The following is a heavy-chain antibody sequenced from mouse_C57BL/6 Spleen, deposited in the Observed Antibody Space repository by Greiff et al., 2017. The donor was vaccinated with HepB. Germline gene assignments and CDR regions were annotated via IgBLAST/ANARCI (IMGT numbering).Heavy chain of an antibody. CDR1: GFTFSDYY. CDR3: ARQGPYYYGSSGYFDY. Sequence: EVKLEESGGGLVQPGGSLKLSCAASGFTFSDYYMYWVRQTPEKRLEWVAYISNGGGSTYYPDTVKGRFTISRDNAKNTLYLQISRLKSEDTAMYYCARQGPYYYGSSGYFDYWGQGTTLTVSS. J-gene: IGHJ2*01. D-gene: IGHD1-1*01. CDR2: ISNGGGST. V-gene: IGHV5-12*01.